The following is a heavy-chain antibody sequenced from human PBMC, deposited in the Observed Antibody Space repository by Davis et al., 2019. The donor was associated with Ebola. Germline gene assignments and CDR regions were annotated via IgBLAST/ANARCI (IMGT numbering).Heavy chain of an antibody. CDR1: GYTFTDYF. V-gene: IGHV1-46*01. J-gene: IGHJ4*02. Sequence: ASVKVSCKASGYTFTDYFIHWVRQVPGQGLEWMGIINPNADSTNYAHRFQGRLTVTRDTSTSTVYMELSSLRSEDTAVYYCARDHGYWGQGTLVTVSS. CDR2: INPNADST. CDR3: ARDHGY.